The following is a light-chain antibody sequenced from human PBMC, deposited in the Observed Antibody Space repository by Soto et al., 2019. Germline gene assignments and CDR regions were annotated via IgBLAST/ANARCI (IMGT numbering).Light chain of an antibody. CDR2: DDN. CDR1: SSNIGGNS. J-gene: IGLJ1*01. CDR3: GSWDSSLSAYV. V-gene: IGLV1-51*01. Sequence: QSVLTQPPSVSAAPGQKVTISCSGSSSNIGGNSVSWYQQLPGTAPKLLIYDDNKRPSGIPDRFSGSKSGTPATLGITGFQTGDEADYYCGSWDSSLSAYVFGTGTKVPVL.